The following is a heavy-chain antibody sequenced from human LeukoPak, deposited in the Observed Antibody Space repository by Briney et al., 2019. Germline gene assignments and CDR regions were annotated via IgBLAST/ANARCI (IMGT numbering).Heavy chain of an antibody. J-gene: IGHJ4*02. CDR2: ISSDGSST. V-gene: IGHV3-74*01. D-gene: IGHD1-26*01. Sequence: GGSLRLSCAASGLTFRTYGMNWVRQAPGKGLVWVSRISSDGSSTSYADSVKGRFTISRDNAKNTLYLQMNSLRAEDTAIYYCVRDSGISEDYFDYWGQGALVTVSS. CDR3: VRDSGISEDYFDY. CDR1: GLTFRTYG.